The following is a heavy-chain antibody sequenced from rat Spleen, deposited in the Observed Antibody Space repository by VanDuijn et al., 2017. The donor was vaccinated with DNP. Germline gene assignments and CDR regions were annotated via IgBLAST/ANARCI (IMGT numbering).Heavy chain of an antibody. Sequence: EVQLVESGGGLVQPGRSLKLSCAASGFTFSDYYMAWVRQTPTKGLEWVAYTNSAGGSTYNGDSVKGRFTISRDNAKSTLYLQINSLRSEDMATYYCARHVLPLRVWDYWGQGVMVTVSS. CDR2: TNSAGGST. CDR1: GFTFSDYY. V-gene: IGHV5-22*01. J-gene: IGHJ2*01. CDR3: ARHVLPLRVWDY. D-gene: IGHD1-4*01.